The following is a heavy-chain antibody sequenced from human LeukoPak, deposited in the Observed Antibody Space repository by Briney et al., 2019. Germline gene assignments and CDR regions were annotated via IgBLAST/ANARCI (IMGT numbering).Heavy chain of an antibody. V-gene: IGHV1-3*01. CDR3: AREVVTAMDV. Sequence: ASVKVSCKASGYIFISYAMHWVRQAPGQRLEWMGWITAGNGNTKYSQKFQGRVTITRDTSASTAYMELSSLRSEDTAVYYCAREVVTAMDVWGQGTTVTVSS. CDR2: ITAGNGNT. D-gene: IGHD2-21*02. J-gene: IGHJ6*02. CDR1: GYIFISYA.